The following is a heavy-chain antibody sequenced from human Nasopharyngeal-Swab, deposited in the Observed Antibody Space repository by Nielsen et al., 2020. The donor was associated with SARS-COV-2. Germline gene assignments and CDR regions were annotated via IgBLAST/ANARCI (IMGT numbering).Heavy chain of an antibody. CDR2: ISYDGSNK. CDR3: ARVRGGSYQAAFDI. J-gene: IGHJ3*02. D-gene: IGHD1-26*01. Sequence: GEFLKISCAASGFTFSSYAMHWVRQAPGKGLEWVAVISYDGSNKYYADSVKGRFTISRDNSKNTLYLQMNSLRAEDTAVYYCARVRGGSYQAAFDIWGQGTMVTVSS. CDR1: GFTFSSYA. V-gene: IGHV3-30*04.